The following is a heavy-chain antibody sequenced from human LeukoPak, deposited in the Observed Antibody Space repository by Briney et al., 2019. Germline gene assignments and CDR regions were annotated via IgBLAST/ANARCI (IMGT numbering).Heavy chain of an antibody. CDR3: TTPHDGY. J-gene: IGHJ4*02. CDR1: GFIFSNTW. Sequence: PGGSLRLSCAASGFIFSNTWMCWVRQAPGKGLEWVGRIKANTDGGTTDYAAPVKGRFTISRDDSKNTLYLQMNTLKTEDTAVYYCTTPHDGYWGQGTLVTVSS. CDR2: IKANTDGGTT. V-gene: IGHV3-15*01.